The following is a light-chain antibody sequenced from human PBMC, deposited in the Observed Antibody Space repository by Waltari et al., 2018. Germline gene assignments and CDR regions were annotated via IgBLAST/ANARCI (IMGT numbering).Light chain of an antibody. CDR2: AAS. CDR3: QKADSFPPYT. J-gene: IGKJ2*01. CDR1: QDINNW. V-gene: IGKV1-12*01. Sequence: DIQMTQSPSSLSASVGDRVTITCRASQDINNWLAWFQQKPGKTPKLLISAASSLRSGVPSRFSGSGFGTDFTLTISNLQPEDFAIYYCQKADSFPPYTFGQGTKVEIQ.